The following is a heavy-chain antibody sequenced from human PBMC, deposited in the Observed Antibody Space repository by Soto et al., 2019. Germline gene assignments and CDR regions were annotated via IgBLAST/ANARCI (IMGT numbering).Heavy chain of an antibody. CDR1: GYTFTNHG. V-gene: IGHV1-18*04. CDR2: VSGNNGNT. Sequence: ASVKVSCKASGYTFTNHGISWVRQAPGQGLEWLGWVSGNNGNTKYAQGLKGRVTLTTDTSTSTAYMELRSLRSDDTAVYYCARAFYPMAYYFAYWGQGTRVSVAS. J-gene: IGHJ4*02. CDR3: ARAFYPMAYYFAY. D-gene: IGHD3-10*01.